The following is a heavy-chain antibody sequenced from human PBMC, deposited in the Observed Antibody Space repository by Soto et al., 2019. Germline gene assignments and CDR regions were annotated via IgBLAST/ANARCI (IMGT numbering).Heavy chain of an antibody. V-gene: IGHV3-33*01. CDR3: ARDTPYYDSSGSPFDY. CDR2: IWYDGSNK. Sequence: GSLRLSCAASGFTFSSYGMHWVRQAPGKGLEWVAVIWYDGSNKYYADSVKGRFTISRDNSKNTLYLQMNSLRAEDTAVYYCARDTPYYDSSGSPFDYWGQGILVTVSS. D-gene: IGHD3-22*01. CDR1: GFTFSSYG. J-gene: IGHJ4*02.